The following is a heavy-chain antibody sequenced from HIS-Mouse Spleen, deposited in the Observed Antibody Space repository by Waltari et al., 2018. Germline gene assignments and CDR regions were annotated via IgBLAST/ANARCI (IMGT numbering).Heavy chain of an antibody. CDR2: LYYRGTT. Sequence: QLQLQESGPGLVKPSETLSLTCTVSGGSISSSSYYWGWIRQPPGKGLEWIGVLYYRGTTSYNPSLKSRVTISVDTSKNQFSLKLSSVTAADTAVYYCAREIPYSSSWYDWYFDLWGRGTLVTVSS. J-gene: IGHJ2*01. V-gene: IGHV4-39*07. D-gene: IGHD6-13*01. CDR3: AREIPYSSSWYDWYFDL. CDR1: GGSISSSSYY.